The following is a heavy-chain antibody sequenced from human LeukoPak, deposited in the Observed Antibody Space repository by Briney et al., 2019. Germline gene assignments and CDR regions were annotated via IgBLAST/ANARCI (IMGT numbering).Heavy chain of an antibody. CDR3: AKGEKYYDSSGPIDY. D-gene: IGHD3-22*01. CDR1: GFTFSDYY. V-gene: IGHV3-11*05. J-gene: IGHJ4*02. Sequence: PGGSLRLSCAASGFTFSDYYMSWIRQAPGKGLEWVSYISSSSSYTNYADSVKGRFTISRDNSKNTLYLQMNSLRAEDTAVYYCAKGEKYYDSSGPIDYWGQGTLVTVSS. CDR2: ISSSSSYT.